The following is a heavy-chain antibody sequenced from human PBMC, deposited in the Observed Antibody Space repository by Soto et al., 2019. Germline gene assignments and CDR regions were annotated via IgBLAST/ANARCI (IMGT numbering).Heavy chain of an antibody. D-gene: IGHD3-10*01. Sequence: ASVKVSCKASGYTFSNYGLAWVRQAPGQGLEWMGWISPYNDDPKYAQKFQGRVTLTTETSTDTAYMELRSLTSDDTAVYYCARVAASKTFYETGKFDYWGQGTLVTVSS. CDR1: GYTFSNYG. CDR2: ISPYNDDP. CDR3: ARVAASKTFYETGKFDY. V-gene: IGHV1-18*01. J-gene: IGHJ4*02.